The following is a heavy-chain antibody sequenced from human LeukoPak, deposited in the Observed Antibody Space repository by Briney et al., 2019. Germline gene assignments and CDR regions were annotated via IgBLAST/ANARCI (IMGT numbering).Heavy chain of an antibody. CDR3: AGGAGWLIDY. CDR1: GFSFGRHW. J-gene: IGHJ4*02. D-gene: IGHD3-16*01. V-gene: IGHV3-7*03. CDR2: IRQDGSEK. Sequence: GGSLRLSCAASGFSFGRHWINWVRQAPGKGLEWVANIRQDGSEKNYVDSVKGRFTISRDNAKNSLFLQMDSLRAEDTAVYYCAGGAGWLIDYWGQGTLVTVSS.